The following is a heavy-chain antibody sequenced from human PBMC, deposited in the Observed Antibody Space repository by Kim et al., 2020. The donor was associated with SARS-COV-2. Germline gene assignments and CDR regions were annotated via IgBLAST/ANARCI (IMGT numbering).Heavy chain of an antibody. CDR2: IYSGGST. V-gene: IGHV3-53*01. J-gene: IGHJ6*02. CDR1: GFTVSSNY. CDR3: ARERGLRITMVRGVTGGMDV. Sequence: GGSLRLSCAASGFTVSSNYMSWVRQAPGKGLEWVSVIYSGGSTYYADSVKGRFTISRDNSKNTLYLQMNSLRAEDTAVYYCARERGLRITMVRGVTGGMDVWGQGTTVTVSS. D-gene: IGHD3-10*01.